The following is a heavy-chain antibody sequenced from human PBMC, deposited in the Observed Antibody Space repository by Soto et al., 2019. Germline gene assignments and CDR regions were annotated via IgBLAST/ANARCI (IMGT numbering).Heavy chain of an antibody. V-gene: IGHV1-3*01. J-gene: IGHJ4*02. CDR3: ASRPRYGSGSYSSLNS. CDR1: GYTFTSYA. D-gene: IGHD3-10*01. Sequence: QGQLVQSGAEVKKPGASVKVSCKASGYTFTSYAMHWVRQAPGQRLEWMGWINAGNGNTKYSQKFQGRVTITRDTSASTAYMELSSLRSDDTAVYYCASRPRYGSGSYSSLNSWGQGTLVTVSS. CDR2: INAGNGNT.